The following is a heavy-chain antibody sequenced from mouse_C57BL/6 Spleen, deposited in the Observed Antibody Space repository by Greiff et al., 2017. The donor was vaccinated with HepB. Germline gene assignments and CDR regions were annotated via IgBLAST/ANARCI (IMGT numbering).Heavy chain of an antibody. Sequence: VKLMESGPGLVQPSQSLSITCTVSGFSLTSYGVHWVRQSPGKGLEWLGVIWSGGSTDYNAAFISRLSISKDNSKSQVFFKMNSLQADDTAIYYCARNGNYYGKDYAMDYWGQGTSVTVSS. CDR1: GFSLTSYG. CDR3: ARNGNYYGKDYAMDY. CDR2: IWSGGST. D-gene: IGHD1-1*01. J-gene: IGHJ4*01. V-gene: IGHV2-2*01.